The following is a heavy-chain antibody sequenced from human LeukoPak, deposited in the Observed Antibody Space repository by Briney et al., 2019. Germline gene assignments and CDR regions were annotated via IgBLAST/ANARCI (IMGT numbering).Heavy chain of an antibody. CDR3: ARPIGAVRGVMSY. D-gene: IGHD3-10*01. V-gene: IGHV1-2*02. CDR1: GYTFTGYY. Sequence: ASVKVSCKASGYTFTGYYMRWVRQVPGQGLEWMGWINPNSGGTNYAQKFQGRVTMTRDTSISTAYMELSRLRSDDTAVYYCARPIGAVRGVMSYWGQGTLVTVSS. CDR2: INPNSGGT. J-gene: IGHJ4*02.